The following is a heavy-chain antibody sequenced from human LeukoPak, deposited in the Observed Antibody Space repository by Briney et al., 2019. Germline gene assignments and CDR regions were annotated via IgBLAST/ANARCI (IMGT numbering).Heavy chain of an antibody. CDR1: GFSLSTSGVG. CDR2: IYWNDDK. Sequence: SGPTLVNPTQTLTLTCTFSGFSLSTSGVGVGWIRQPPGKALEWLALIYWNDDKRYSPSLKSRLTITKDTSKNQVVLTMTNMDPVDTATYYCAHRGYYDSSGYYHYYFDYWGQGTLVTVSS. CDR3: AHRGYYDSSGYYHYYFDY. J-gene: IGHJ4*02. V-gene: IGHV2-5*01. D-gene: IGHD3-22*01.